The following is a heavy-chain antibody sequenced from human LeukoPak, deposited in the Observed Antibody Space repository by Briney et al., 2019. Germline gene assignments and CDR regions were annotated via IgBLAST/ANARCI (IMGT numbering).Heavy chain of an antibody. Sequence: PSETLSLTCAVYGGSFSGYYWSWIRQPPGKGLEWIGEINHSGSTNYNPSLKSRVTISVDTSKNQFSLKLSSVTAADTAVYYRATLRLSGYSYGTFDYWGQGTLVTVSS. J-gene: IGHJ4*02. CDR3: ATLRLSGYSYGTFDY. CDR1: GGSFSGYY. CDR2: INHSGST. V-gene: IGHV4-34*01. D-gene: IGHD5-18*01.